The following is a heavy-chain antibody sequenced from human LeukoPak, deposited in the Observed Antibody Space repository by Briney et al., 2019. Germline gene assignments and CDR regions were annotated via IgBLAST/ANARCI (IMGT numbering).Heavy chain of an antibody. Sequence: GGSLRLSCAASGFTFSSYAMHWVRQAPGKGLEWVAVMSYDGSHKYYADSVKGRFTISRDNSKNTLYLQMNSLRGEDTAVYYCARKFITIFGVVMDFDYWGQGTLVTVSS. CDR2: MSYDGSHK. CDR1: GFTFSSYA. J-gene: IGHJ4*02. V-gene: IGHV3-30*04. D-gene: IGHD3-3*01. CDR3: ARKFITIFGVVMDFDY.